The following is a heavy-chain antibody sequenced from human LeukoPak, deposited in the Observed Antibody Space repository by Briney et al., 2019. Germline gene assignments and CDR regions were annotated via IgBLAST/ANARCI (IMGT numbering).Heavy chain of an antibody. CDR3: ARDRSITGTVALAI. J-gene: IGHJ4*02. Sequence: GGSLRLSCAASGFTFSSYSMNWVRQAPGKGLEWVSSISSSSSYIYYADSVKGRFTISRDNAKNSLYLQMNSLRAEDTAVYYCARDRSITGTVALAIWGQGTLVTVSS. CDR1: GFTFSSYS. D-gene: IGHD1-20*01. V-gene: IGHV3-21*01. CDR2: ISSSSSYI.